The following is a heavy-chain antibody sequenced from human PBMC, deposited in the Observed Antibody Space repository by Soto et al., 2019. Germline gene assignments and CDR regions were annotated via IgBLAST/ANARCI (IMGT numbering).Heavy chain of an antibody. CDR2: ISADSCYT. CDR1: GFNFSPYY. CDR3: ARVAPRVSTIFGVVIEPHYYYMDV. Sequence: PGGSLRLSCAASGFNFSPYYMSWIRQAPGKGLEWVSYISADSCYTGFADSVKGRFTISRDNAKNTLYLQMNSLRAEDTAVYYCARVAPRVSTIFGVVIEPHYYYMDVWGKGTTVTVSS. V-gene: IGHV3-11*06. J-gene: IGHJ6*03. D-gene: IGHD3-3*01.